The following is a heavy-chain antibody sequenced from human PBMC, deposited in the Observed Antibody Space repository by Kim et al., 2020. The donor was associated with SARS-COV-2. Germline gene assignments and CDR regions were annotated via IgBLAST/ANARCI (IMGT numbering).Heavy chain of an antibody. CDR1: GFTFSSYW. CDR2: IKQDGSEK. D-gene: IGHD3-22*01. J-gene: IGHJ5*02. Sequence: GGSLRLSCAASGFTFSSYWMSWVRQAPGKGLEWVANIKQDGSEKYYVDSVKGRFTISRDNAKNSLYLQMNSLRAEDTAVYYCARDRWGGITMIPFDPWGQGTLVTVSS. V-gene: IGHV3-7*01. CDR3: ARDRWGGITMIPFDP.